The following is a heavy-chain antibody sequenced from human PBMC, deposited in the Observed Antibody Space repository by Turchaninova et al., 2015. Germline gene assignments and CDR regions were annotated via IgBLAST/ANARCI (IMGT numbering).Heavy chain of an antibody. V-gene: IGHV2-5*02. CDR2: IYWDDDK. D-gene: IGHD4-23*01. CDR3: GSRRPYGGISGHFDC. CDR1: GFSLSTTGVG. Sequence: QITLKESGPTLVKPTQTLTLTCTFSGFSLSTTGVGVGWIRQPPGQALEWLAIIYWDDDKRYSPSLKSRLTITKETSKNQVVLTMTNIDPVDTATYYCGSRRPYGGISGHFDCWGQGTLVTVSS. J-gene: IGHJ4*02.